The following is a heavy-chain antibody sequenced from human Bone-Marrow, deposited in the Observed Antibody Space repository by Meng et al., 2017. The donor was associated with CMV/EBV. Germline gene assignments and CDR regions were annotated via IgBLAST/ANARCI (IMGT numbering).Heavy chain of an antibody. J-gene: IGHJ6*02. V-gene: IGHV3-7*01. D-gene: IGHD3-9*01. CDR2: IKQDGSEK. Sequence: GESLKISCAASGFTFSNYWMTWVRQAPGKGLEWVANIKQDGSEKYYLDSVKGRFTISRDNSQNTLFLQMESLRAEDTAVYYCARCLSDYHIFTGRVNYYGMDVWGQGTTVTVSS. CDR1: GFTFSNYW. CDR3: ARCLSDYHIFTGRVNYYGMDV.